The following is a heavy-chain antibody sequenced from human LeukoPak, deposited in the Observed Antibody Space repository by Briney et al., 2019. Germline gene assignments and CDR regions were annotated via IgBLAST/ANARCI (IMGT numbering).Heavy chain of an antibody. J-gene: IGHJ4*02. V-gene: IGHV4-4*08. CDR3: ARLEPPIVDY. Sequence: SETLSLTCTVSGASISSYYWSWIRQPPGKGLEWIGYIYNSGRTNYNPSLKSRVTISVDTSKNQFSLKLSSVTAADTAVYYCARLEPPIVDYWGQGTLVTVPS. CDR1: GASISSYY. CDR2: IYNSGRT.